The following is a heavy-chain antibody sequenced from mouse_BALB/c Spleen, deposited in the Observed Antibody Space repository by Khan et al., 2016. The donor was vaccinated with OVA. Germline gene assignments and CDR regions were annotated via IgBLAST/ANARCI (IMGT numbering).Heavy chain of an antibody. Sequence: VRLQQSGAELVRPGALVKMSCKASGFNIKDYYMHWVKQRPEQGLEWIGWIDPENGNTIYDPKFQGKASITADTSSNTANLQLSSLASEDTAVYYCVRAGYSAWFAYWGQGTLVTVSA. J-gene: IGHJ3*01. CDR3: VRAGYSAWFAY. CDR1: GFNIKDYY. CDR2: IDPENGNT. V-gene: IGHV14-1*02.